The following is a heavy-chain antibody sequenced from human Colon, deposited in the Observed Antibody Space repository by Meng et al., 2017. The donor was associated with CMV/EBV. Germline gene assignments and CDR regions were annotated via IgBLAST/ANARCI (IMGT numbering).Heavy chain of an antibody. Sequence: ASVKVSCKTFDYTFTNHGISWVRQAPGQGLEWMGWISGYNGNTNYAQKFQGRFTMTTDTSTSTVYMELRSLRSDDTAVYYCARGYDFWNGHYDYWGQGTLVTVSS. V-gene: IGHV1-18*01. CDR3: ARGYDFWNGHYDY. CDR2: ISGYNGNT. J-gene: IGHJ4*02. D-gene: IGHD3-3*01. CDR1: DYTFTNHG.